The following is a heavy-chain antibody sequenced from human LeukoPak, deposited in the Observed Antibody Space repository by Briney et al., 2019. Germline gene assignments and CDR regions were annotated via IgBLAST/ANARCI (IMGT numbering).Heavy chain of an antibody. CDR2: IHHSGIT. D-gene: IGHD6-19*01. J-gene: IGHJ4*02. V-gene: IGHV4-38-2*01. CDR1: SYSITTNHY. Sequence: ASETLSLTCAVSSYSITTNHYWGWIRQPPGKGLEWIGNIHHSGITYYNPSLKSRVTMSVDTSKNQFSLKLSSVTAADTAVYYCARGGQWLPFDYWGQGTLVAVSS. CDR3: ARGGQWLPFDY.